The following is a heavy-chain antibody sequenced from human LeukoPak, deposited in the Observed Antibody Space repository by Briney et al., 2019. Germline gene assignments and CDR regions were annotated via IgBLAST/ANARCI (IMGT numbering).Heavy chain of an antibody. V-gene: IGHV3-30*18. CDR1: GFTFSSYG. Sequence: PGRSLRLSCTASGFTFSSYGMHWVRQAPGKGLEWVAVISYDGSNKYYADSVKGRFTISRDNSKNTLYLQMNSLRAEDTAVYYCAKAEPGYSSGWYGYYGMDVWGQGTTVTVSS. J-gene: IGHJ6*02. CDR3: AKAEPGYSSGWYGYYGMDV. D-gene: IGHD6-19*01. CDR2: ISYDGSNK.